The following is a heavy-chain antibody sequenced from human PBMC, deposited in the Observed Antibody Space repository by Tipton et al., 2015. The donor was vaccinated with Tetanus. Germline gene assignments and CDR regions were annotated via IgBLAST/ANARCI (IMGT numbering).Heavy chain of an antibody. Sequence: SLRLSCAASGFTFSDYYMSWIRQAPGKGLEWVSYITSSGSTIYFADSVKGRFTISRDNAKNSLYLQMNSLRAEDTAVYHCARPYGSGGDDAFDIWGQGTMVTVSS. J-gene: IGHJ3*02. D-gene: IGHD3-10*01. CDR2: ITSSGSTI. CDR1: GFTFSDYY. CDR3: ARPYGSGGDDAFDI. V-gene: IGHV3-11*01.